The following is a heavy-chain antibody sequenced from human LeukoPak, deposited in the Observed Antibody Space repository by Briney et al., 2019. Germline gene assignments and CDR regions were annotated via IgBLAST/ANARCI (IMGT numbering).Heavy chain of an antibody. V-gene: IGHV3-9*01. CDR1: AFTLGDYD. J-gene: IGHJ4*02. CDR2: ISSNSATI. Sequence: PGGSLRLSCAASAFTLGDYDIHWVRQAPGKGPEWVSTISSNSATIAYADSLKGRFTVSRDNSKNSVYLQMNSLRVEDTALYYCLTSSFDHWGQGALVTVSS. CDR3: LTSSFDH.